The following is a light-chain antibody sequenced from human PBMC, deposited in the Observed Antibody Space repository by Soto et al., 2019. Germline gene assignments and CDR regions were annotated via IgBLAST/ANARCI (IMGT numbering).Light chain of an antibody. CDR3: QHYGGSPPKLT. Sequence: EVVLSRSPGTLSLPPGERATLSCRASQSVRRSYLAWYQQKPGQAPRLLIYGASSRATGIPDRFSGSGSETDFTLTISRLEPEDSAVSYCQHYGGSPPKLTFGGGTKLEIK. V-gene: IGKV3-20*01. CDR2: GAS. J-gene: IGKJ4*01. CDR1: QSVRRSY.